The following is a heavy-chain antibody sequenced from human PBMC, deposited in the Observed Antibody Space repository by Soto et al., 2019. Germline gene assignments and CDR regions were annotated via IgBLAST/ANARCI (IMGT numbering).Heavy chain of an antibody. CDR3: ASHVTRYSSRGGMDV. CDR2: ISWNSGSI. Sequence: EVQLVESGGGLVQPGRSLRLSCAASGFTFDDYAMHWVRQAPGKGLEWVSGISWNSGSIGYADSVKGRFTISRDNAKYSRYLQMNSLRAEDTALYYCASHVTRYSSRGGMDVWGQGTTVTVSS. CDR1: GFTFDDYA. V-gene: IGHV3-9*01. J-gene: IGHJ6*02. D-gene: IGHD6-13*01.